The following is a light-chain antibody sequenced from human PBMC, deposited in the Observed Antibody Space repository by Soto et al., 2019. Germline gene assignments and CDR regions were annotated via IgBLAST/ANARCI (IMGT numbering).Light chain of an antibody. V-gene: IGKV3-15*01. Sequence: EIVMTQSPATLSVSTGERATLSCRASQSVSSNLAWYQQKPGQAPRLLIYGASTRATGIPARFSGSGSGTEFTLTISRLEPEDFAVYYCQQYGSSLLTFGGGTKVDIK. CDR3: QQYGSSLLT. J-gene: IGKJ4*01. CDR2: GAS. CDR1: QSVSSN.